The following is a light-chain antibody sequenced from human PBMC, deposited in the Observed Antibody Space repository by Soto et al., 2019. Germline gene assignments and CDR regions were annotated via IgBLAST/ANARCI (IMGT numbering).Light chain of an antibody. V-gene: IGLV2-14*01. CDR2: EVS. CDR1: SSDVGDYNY. J-gene: IGLJ3*02. CDR3: SSYTSSNTWV. Sequence: QSVLTQPASVSGSPGQSITNSCTGTSSDVGDYNYVSWYQQHPGKAPKLMIYEVSNRPSGVSNRFSGSKSGNTASLTISGLQAEDEADYYCSSYTSSNTWVFGGGTKLTVL.